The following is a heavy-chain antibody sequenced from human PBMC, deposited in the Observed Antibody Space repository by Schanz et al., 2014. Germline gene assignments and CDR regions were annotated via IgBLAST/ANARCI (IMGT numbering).Heavy chain of an antibody. CDR3: AKVAPAATYLDS. CDR1: GFTFSSYA. Sequence: QVQLVESGGGVVRPGRSLRLSCAASGFTFSSYAMHWVRQAPGKGLEWVAVMWNDGIKTHYADSGKGRFTISRDNAKNSLFLQMNSLSAEDTAVYYCAKVAPAATYLDSWGLGTLVTVSS. CDR2: MWNDGIKT. J-gene: IGHJ4*02. V-gene: IGHV3-33*03. D-gene: IGHD2-2*01.